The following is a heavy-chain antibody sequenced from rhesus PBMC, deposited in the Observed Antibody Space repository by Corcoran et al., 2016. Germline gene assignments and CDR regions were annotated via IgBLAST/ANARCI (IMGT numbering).Heavy chain of an antibody. V-gene: IGHV3S43*01. CDR2: ISSGGSI. Sequence: EVQLVEAGGGLVQLGGSRRLSCAAPGFTSVNSDLIWIRQAPGKGLEWVSYISSGGSIYYSDSVKGRFTISRDNAKNTLYLQMSSLRVEDTAVYYCAKTEREAFDFWGQGLRVTVSS. D-gene: IGHD1-44*02. J-gene: IGHJ3*01. CDR3: AKTEREAFDF. CDR1: GFTSVNSD.